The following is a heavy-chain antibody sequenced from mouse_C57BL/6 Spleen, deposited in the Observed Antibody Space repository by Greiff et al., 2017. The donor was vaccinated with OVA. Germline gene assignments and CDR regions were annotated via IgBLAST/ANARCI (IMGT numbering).Heavy chain of an antibody. CDR3: ARWGDSDY. CDR2: IDPSDSST. Sequence: QVQLQQPGAELVKPGASVKLSCKASGFTFTSYWMQWVQQRPGQGLEWIGEIDPSDSSTNSNQPFKGTATLTVDTSSSTAYMQLSSLTSEYSAGYYCARWGDSDYWGQGTTLTVSS. J-gene: IGHJ2*01. CDR1: GFTFTSYW. V-gene: IGHV1-50*01.